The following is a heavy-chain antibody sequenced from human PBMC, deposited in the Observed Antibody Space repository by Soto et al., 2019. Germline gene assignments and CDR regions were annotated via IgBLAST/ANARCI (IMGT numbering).Heavy chain of an antibody. Sequence: QVQRVQSGAEVKKPGSSVKVSCKASGGTFSTYAISWVRQAPGQGLEWMGGIIPIFGTAKYAQKFQGRVTITADESTRTAYMELSSLRSEDTAVYYCAREIFGVIISGGSDAFDIWGQGTMVTVSS. J-gene: IGHJ3*02. CDR3: AREIFGVIISGGSDAFDI. CDR1: GGTFSTYA. D-gene: IGHD3-3*01. V-gene: IGHV1-69*01. CDR2: IIPIFGTA.